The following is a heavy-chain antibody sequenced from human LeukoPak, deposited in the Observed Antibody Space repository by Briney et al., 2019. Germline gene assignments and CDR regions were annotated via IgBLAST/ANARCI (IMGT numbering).Heavy chain of an antibody. Sequence: GESLKISCKGSGYSYTTYWIGWVRQMPGKGLEWIGIIYPADSDTTYSPSFQGQVTISADKSISTAYLHWSSLKASDTAMYYCARPTDYYDGSGPYAFDIWGQGTMVTVSS. CDR1: GYSYTTYW. V-gene: IGHV5-51*01. D-gene: IGHD3-22*01. J-gene: IGHJ3*02. CDR3: ARPTDYYDGSGPYAFDI. CDR2: IYPADSDT.